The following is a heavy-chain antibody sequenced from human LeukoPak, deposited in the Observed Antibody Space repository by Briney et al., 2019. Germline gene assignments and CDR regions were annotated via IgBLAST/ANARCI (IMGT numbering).Heavy chain of an antibody. V-gene: IGHV1-2*02. D-gene: IGHD3-3*01. CDR3: ARGIRFLEWLLSPSFDY. Sequence: ASVKVSCKASGYTFTSFDINWVRQAPGQGLEWMGWINPNSGGTNYAQKFQGRVTMTRDTSISTAYMELSRLRSDDTAVYYCARGIRFLEWLLSPSFDYWGQGTLVTVSS. J-gene: IGHJ4*02. CDR1: GYTFTSFD. CDR2: INPNSGGT.